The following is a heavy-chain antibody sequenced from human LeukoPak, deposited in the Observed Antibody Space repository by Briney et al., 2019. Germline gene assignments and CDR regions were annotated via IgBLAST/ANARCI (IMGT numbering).Heavy chain of an antibody. J-gene: IGHJ4*02. V-gene: IGHV1-2*02. CDR1: GYTFTVYY. CDR3: ASGYDWGLY. Sequence: ASVTVSFKASGYTFTVYYMHWVRQAPGQGGEWMGWINPNSGGADYGQKYQGRVNMTRDTSISPAYMELSRLTSDDTAIYYCASGYDWGLYWGQGTLVTVSS. CDR2: INPNSGGA. D-gene: IGHD5-12*01.